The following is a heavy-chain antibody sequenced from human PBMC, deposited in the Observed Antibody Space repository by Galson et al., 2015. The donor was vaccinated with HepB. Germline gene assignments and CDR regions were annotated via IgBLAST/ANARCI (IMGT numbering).Heavy chain of an antibody. Sequence: SLRLSCAASEFTFSSYWRNWVRQAPGKGLEWAANINPDGREKYYVASLKGRFTISRDNAKNSLYLQMDSLRAEDTAVYYCARRISLVRGIITKPDYYYGMDVWGQGTTVTVAS. CDR2: INPDGREK. CDR3: ARRISLVRGIITKPDYYYGMDV. D-gene: IGHD3-10*01. J-gene: IGHJ6*02. V-gene: IGHV3-7*03. CDR1: EFTFSSYW.